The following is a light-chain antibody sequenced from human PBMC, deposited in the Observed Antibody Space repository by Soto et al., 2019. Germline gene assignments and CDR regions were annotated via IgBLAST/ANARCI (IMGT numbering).Light chain of an antibody. CDR1: SSNIGAGYD. J-gene: IGLJ1*01. CDR3: QSYDSSLSGYV. CDR2: NDN. V-gene: IGLV1-40*01. Sequence: QSVLTQPPSVSGAPGQRVTISCTWSSSNIGAGYDVQWYQQLPGTAPKLLLYNDNNRPSGVPDRISGSKSGTSASLAITGLQAEDEADYYCQSYDSSLSGYVFGSGTKVTVL.